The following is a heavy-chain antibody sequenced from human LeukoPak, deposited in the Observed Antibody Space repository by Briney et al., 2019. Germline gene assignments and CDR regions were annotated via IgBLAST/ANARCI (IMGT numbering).Heavy chain of an antibody. D-gene: IGHD3-10*01. CDR2: IYPGDSDT. V-gene: IGHV5-51*01. J-gene: IGHJ4*02. Sequence: GESLKISCKGSGYSFTFYWIAWVRQMSGKGLEWMGIIYPGDSDTRYSPSFQGQVSISADKSINTAYLQWSSLEASDTAIYYCARQDGSGIYYFDNWGQGTLVTVS. CDR1: GYSFTFYW. CDR3: ARQDGSGIYYFDN.